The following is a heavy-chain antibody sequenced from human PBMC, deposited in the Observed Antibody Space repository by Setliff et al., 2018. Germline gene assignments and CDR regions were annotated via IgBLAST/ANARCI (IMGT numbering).Heavy chain of an antibody. J-gene: IGHJ4*02. Sequence: GGSLRLSCAASGFTFNSYNMDWVRQAPGKGLEWVAVIRFDGSNKNYADSVKGRVTISRDNAKRSLYLQLNGLRPEDTAFYYCARGVAPIGYCTLGSCQGFDLWGQGTLVTVSS. V-gene: IGHV3-33*08. CDR1: GFTFNSYN. CDR3: ARGVAPIGYCTLGSCQGFDL. CDR2: IRFDGSNK. D-gene: IGHD2-15*01.